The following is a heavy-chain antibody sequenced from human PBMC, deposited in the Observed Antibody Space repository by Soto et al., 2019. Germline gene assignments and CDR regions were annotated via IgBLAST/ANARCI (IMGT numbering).Heavy chain of an antibody. D-gene: IGHD2-8*02. Sequence: EVQLVESGGGLVQPGGSLRLSCAASGLTFSSYSMNWVRQAPGKGLEWVSYISSSSSTIYYADSVKGRFTISRDNAKNSLYLQMNSLRDEDTAVYYCARGDEIWYWYYGMDVWGQGTTVTVSS. CDR1: GLTFSSYS. V-gene: IGHV3-48*02. J-gene: IGHJ6*02. CDR3: ARGDEIWYWYYGMDV. CDR2: ISSSSSTI.